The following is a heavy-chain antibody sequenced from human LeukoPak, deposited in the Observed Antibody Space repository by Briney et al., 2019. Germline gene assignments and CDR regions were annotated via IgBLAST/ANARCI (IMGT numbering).Heavy chain of an antibody. J-gene: IGHJ5*02. CDR2: FHDSGSA. D-gene: IGHD2-15*01. Sequence: ASETLSLTCTVSGDSISSYFWSWIRQPPGKVLEWIGYFHDSGSANYNPSLKSRITMSVDTSKNQFSLKLRSVTAADTAVYYCARDSHSVDSATPRGFDPWGQGTLVTVSS. CDR3: ARDSHSVDSATPRGFDP. V-gene: IGHV4-59*01. CDR1: GDSISSYF.